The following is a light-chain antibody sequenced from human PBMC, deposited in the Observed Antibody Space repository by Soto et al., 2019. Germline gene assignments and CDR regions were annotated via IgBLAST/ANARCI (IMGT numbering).Light chain of an antibody. V-gene: IGKV3-20*01. CDR1: QSINSNY. Sequence: EIVLTQSPGTLSLSPGERATLSCRASQSINSNYLVWYRQKPGQGPRLLIYSTSSRASGIPDRFSGSGSGTDFTLTISSLEPEDFAVYYCQQYSKSPWTCGQGTKVEIK. J-gene: IGKJ1*01. CDR2: STS. CDR3: QQYSKSPWT.